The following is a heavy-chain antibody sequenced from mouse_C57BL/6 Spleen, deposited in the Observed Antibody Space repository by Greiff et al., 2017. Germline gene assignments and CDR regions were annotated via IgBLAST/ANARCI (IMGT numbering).Heavy chain of an antibody. J-gene: IGHJ2*01. Sequence: QVQLQQSGPELVKPGASVKISCKASGYAFSSSWMNWVKQRPGKGLEWIGRIYPGDGDTNYNGKFKGKATLTADKSSSTAYMQLSSLTSEDSAVSFCARWYYYGSSLYYFDYWGQGTTLTVSS. V-gene: IGHV1-82*01. CDR1: GYAFSSSW. CDR3: ARWYYYGSSLYYFDY. CDR2: IYPGDGDT. D-gene: IGHD1-1*01.